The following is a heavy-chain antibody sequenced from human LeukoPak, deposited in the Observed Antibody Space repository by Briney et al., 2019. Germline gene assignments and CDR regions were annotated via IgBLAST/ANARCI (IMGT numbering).Heavy chain of an antibody. D-gene: IGHD3-22*01. CDR3: ARDGEYYYDSSGYWDQD. Sequence: ASVKVSCKASGYTFTSYAMNWVRQAPGQGLEWMGWINTNTGNPTYAQGFTGRFVFSLDTSVSTAYLQISSLKAEDTAVYYCARDGEYYYDSSGYWDQDWGQGTLVTVSS. CDR1: GYTFTSYA. CDR2: INTNTGNP. J-gene: IGHJ4*02. V-gene: IGHV7-4-1*02.